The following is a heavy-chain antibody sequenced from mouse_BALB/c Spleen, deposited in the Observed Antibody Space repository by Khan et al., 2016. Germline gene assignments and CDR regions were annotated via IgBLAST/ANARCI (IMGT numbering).Heavy chain of an antibody. Sequence: QVQLQQSGAELMKPGASVKISCQATGYTFSSYWIEWVKQRPGHGLEWIGEILLGSGSTNYNEKFRGKATFTADTSSNTVYMQLSSLTSEDSAVLYCARTDRRGYSDYWGQVTTLTVSS. CDR1: GYTFSSYW. CDR2: ILLGSGST. CDR3: ARTDRRGYSDY. J-gene: IGHJ2*01. V-gene: IGHV1-9*01.